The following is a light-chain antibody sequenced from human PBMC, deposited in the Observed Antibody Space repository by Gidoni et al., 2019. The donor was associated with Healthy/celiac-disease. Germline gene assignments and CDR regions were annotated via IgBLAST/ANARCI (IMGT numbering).Light chain of an antibody. J-gene: IGKJ1*01. CDR2: SAS. Sequence: DIQMTQSPSSLSASVGGRVTITCRASQDVGFYLAWFQLKPGKAPESLIYSASRLQSGVASTFGGSGSGTEFTLTISNLQPEDYATYYCQQYHSFPWTFGKGTKVEIQ. CDR1: QDVGFY. V-gene: IGKV1-16*01. CDR3: QQYHSFPWT.